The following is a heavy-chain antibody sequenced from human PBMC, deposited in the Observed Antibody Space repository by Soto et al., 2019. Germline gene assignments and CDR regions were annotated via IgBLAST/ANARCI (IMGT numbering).Heavy chain of an antibody. CDR2: ISYDGSNK. Sequence: QVQLVESGGGVVQPGRSLRLSCAASGFTFSSYGMHWVRQAPGKGLEWVAVISYDGSNKYYADSVKGRFTISRDNSKNTLYLQMNSLRAEDTAVYYCAKDASSSLPPLWGPFYYYYGMDVWGQGTTVTVSS. D-gene: IGHD6-13*01. J-gene: IGHJ6*02. V-gene: IGHV3-30*18. CDR3: AKDASSSLPPLWGPFYYYYGMDV. CDR1: GFTFSSYG.